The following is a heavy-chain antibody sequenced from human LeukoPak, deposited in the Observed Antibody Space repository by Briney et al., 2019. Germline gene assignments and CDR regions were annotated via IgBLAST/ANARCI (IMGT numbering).Heavy chain of an antibody. CDR3: ATTLYGSGSYYGYYYGLDV. CDR2: INPNSGDT. CDR1: GYIFIKYY. D-gene: IGHD3-10*01. J-gene: IGHJ6*02. V-gene: IGHV1-2*04. Sequence: ASVKVSCKASGYIFIKYYIQWVRQAPGQGLEWMGWINPNSGDTKYAQKFQGWVTITRDTSINTAYMELSRLRSDATAVYFCATTLYGSGSYYGYYYGLDVWGQGTTVTVSS.